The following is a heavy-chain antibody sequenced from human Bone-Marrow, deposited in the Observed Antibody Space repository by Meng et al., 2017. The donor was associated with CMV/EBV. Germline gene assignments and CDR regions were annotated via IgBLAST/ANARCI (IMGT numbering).Heavy chain of an antibody. CDR3: AGGSGWPFFDY. CDR2: ISAYNGYT. Sequence: ASVKVSCKASGYTFTSYGISWVRQAPGQGLEWMGWISAYNGYTNYAQKFQGRVTVTADTSTSTAYMELRSLRSDDTAVYYCAGGSGWPFFDYWGQGTLVTVSS. D-gene: IGHD6-25*01. CDR1: GYTFTSYG. V-gene: IGHV1-18*01. J-gene: IGHJ4*02.